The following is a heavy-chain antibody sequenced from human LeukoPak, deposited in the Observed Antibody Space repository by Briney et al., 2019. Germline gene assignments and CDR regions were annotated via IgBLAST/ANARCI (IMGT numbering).Heavy chain of an antibody. D-gene: IGHD2-15*01. CDR1: GGSISSYY. CDR3: ARHSMGPLGYCSGGSCYRARPQEYNWFDP. J-gene: IGHJ5*02. V-gene: IGHV4-59*08. CDR2: IYYSGST. Sequence: SETLSLTCTVSGGSISSYYWSWIRQPPGKGLEWIGYIYYSGSTNYNPSLKSRVTISVDTSKNQFSLKLSSVTAADTAVYYCARHSMGPLGYCSGGSCYRARPQEYNWFDPWGQGTLVTVSS.